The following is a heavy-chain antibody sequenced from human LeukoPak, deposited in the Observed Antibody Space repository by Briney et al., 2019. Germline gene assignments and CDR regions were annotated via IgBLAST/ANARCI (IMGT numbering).Heavy chain of an antibody. CDR3: ARGWDSSGQMPFLY. V-gene: IGHV1-69*04. CDR2: IIPILGIA. J-gene: IGHJ4*02. D-gene: IGHD3-22*01. CDR1: GGTFSSYA. Sequence: SVKVSCKASGGTFSSYAISWVRQAPGQGLEWMGRIIPILGIANYAQKFQGRVTITADVSTSTAYMELSSLRSEDTAVYYCARGWDSSGQMPFLYWGQGTLVTVSS.